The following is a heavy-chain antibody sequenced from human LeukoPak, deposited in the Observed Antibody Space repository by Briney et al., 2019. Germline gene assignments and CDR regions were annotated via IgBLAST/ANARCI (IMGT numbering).Heavy chain of an antibody. CDR1: GFTFGSHA. Sequence: QSGGSLRRSCEASGFTFGSHAMYWVRQAPGKGLEWVAGIFGSGGSPHYADSVKGRFTISRDNSRNTVYLQINSLRAEDAAVYYCGKTTVGYSSGQKPAWPVDYWGQGTLVTVSS. CDR3: GKTTVGYSSGQKPAWPVDY. J-gene: IGHJ4*02. D-gene: IGHD5-18*01. CDR2: IFGSGGSP. V-gene: IGHV3-23*01.